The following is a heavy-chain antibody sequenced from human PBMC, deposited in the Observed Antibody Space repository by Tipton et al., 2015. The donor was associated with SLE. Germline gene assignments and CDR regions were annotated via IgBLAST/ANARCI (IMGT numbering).Heavy chain of an antibody. CDR2: IYYSGST. J-gene: IGHJ6*03. CDR3: AFLGLTYYYYYYMDV. CDR1: GGSISSYH. Sequence: TLSLTCTVSGGSISSYHWSWIRQPPGKGLEWIGYIYYSGSTNYNPSLKSRVTISVDTSKNQFSLKLSSVTAADTAVYYCAFLGLTYYYYYYMDVWGKGTTVTVSS. D-gene: IGHD7-27*01. V-gene: IGHV4-59*08.